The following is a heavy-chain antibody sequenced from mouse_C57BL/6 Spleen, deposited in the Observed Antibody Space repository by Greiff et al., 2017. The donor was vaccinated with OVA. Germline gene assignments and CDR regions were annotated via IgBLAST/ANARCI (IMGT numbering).Heavy chain of an antibody. CDR2: INYDGSST. J-gene: IGHJ2*01. D-gene: IGHD2-1*01. CDR3: ARVGNPYYFDY. CDR1: GFTFSDYY. V-gene: IGHV5-16*01. Sequence: EVKLVESEGGLVQPGSSMKLSCTASGFTFSDYYMAWVRQVPEKGLEWVANINYDGSSTYYLDSLKSRFIISRDNAKNILYLQMSSLKSDDTATYYCARVGNPYYFDYWGQGTTLTVSS.